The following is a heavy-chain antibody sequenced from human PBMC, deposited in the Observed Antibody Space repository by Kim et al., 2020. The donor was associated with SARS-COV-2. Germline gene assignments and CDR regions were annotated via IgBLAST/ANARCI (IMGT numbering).Heavy chain of an antibody. J-gene: IGHJ5*02. CDR2: ISSSSSTI. Sequence: GGSLRLSCAASGFTFSSYSMNWVRQAPGKGLEWVSYISSSSSTIYYADSVKGRFTISRDNAKNSLYLQMNSLRDEDTAVYYCARGKEVTTGSWFDPWGQGTLDTVSS. CDR3: ARGKEVTTGSWFDP. CDR1: GFTFSSYS. D-gene: IGHD4-17*01. V-gene: IGHV3-48*02.